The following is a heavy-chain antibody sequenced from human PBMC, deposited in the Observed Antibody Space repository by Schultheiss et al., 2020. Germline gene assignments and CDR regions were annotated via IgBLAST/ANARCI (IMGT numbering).Heavy chain of an antibody. J-gene: IGHJ6*02. CDR1: GGSISSYY. Sequence: SETLSLTCTVSGGSISSYYWSWIRQPAGKGLEWIGRIYTSGSTNYNPSLKSRVTISVDTSKNQFSLKLSSVTAADTAVYYCARDSRYLDYYYYGMDVWGQGTTVTVSS. CDR3: ARDSRYLDYYYYGMDV. D-gene: IGHD2-2*01. V-gene: IGHV4-4*07. CDR2: IYTSGST.